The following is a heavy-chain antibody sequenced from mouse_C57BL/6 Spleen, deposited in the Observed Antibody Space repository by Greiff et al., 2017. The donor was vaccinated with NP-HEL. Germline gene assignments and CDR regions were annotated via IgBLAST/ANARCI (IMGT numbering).Heavy chain of an antibody. CDR2: IYPRDGST. Sequence: VQLQQSGPELVKPGASVKLSCKASGYTFTSYDINWVKQRPGQGLEWIGWIYPRDGSTKYNEKFKGKATLTVDTSSSTAYMELHSLTSEDSAVYFCATITTVVGDWYFDVWGTGTTVTVSS. CDR3: ATITTVVGDWYFDV. V-gene: IGHV1-85*01. CDR1: GYTFTSYD. J-gene: IGHJ1*03. D-gene: IGHD1-1*01.